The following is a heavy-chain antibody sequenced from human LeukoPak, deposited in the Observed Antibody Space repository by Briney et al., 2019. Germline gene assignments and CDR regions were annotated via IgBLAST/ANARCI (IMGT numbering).Heavy chain of an antibody. D-gene: IGHD3-3*01. Sequence: PGGSLGLSCAASGFTFSSYAMSWVRQAPGKGLEWVSAISGSGGSTYYADSVKGRFTISRDNSKNTLYLQMNSLRAEDTAVYYCAKPLYYDFWSGWDVWGQGTTVTVSS. J-gene: IGHJ6*02. CDR3: AKPLYYDFWSGWDV. V-gene: IGHV3-23*01. CDR2: ISGSGGST. CDR1: GFTFSSYA.